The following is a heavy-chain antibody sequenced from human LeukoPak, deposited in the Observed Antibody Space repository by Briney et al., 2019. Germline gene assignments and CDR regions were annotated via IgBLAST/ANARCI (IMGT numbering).Heavy chain of an antibody. CDR2: MNQDGSAK. J-gene: IGHJ6*02. D-gene: IGHD2-2*01. Sequence: PGGSLLLSCAASGLPFIDSWMSWVRQAPGKGLEWVANMNQDGSAKGYVDSVKGRFTISRDNARTSLYLQMSSLRPEDTAVYYCATYAHWVAGDVWGQGTTVTVSS. V-gene: IGHV3-7*01. CDR1: GLPFIDSW. CDR3: ATYAHWVAGDV.